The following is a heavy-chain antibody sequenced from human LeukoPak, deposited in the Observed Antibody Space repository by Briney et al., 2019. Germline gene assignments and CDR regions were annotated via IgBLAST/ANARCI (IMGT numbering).Heavy chain of an antibody. J-gene: IGHJ6*03. V-gene: IGHV4-4*07. Sequence: PSETLSLTCTVSGGSISSYYWSWIRQPAGKGLEWIGRIYTSGSTNYNPSLKSRVTMSVDTSKNQFSLKLSSVTAADTAVYYCAGSAYYYDSSGYYYGYYYYYMDVWGKGTTVTISS. CDR1: GGSISSYY. D-gene: IGHD3-22*01. CDR2: IYTSGST. CDR3: AGSAYYYDSSGYYYGYYYYYMDV.